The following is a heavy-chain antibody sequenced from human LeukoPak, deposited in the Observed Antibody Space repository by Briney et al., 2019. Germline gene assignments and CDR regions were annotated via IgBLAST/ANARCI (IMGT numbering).Heavy chain of an antibody. J-gene: IGHJ5*02. Sequence: SETLSLTCTVSGGSISSGGYYWSWIRQHPGKGLEWIGYIDYSGSTYYNPSLKSRVTISVDTSKNQFSLKLSSVTAADTAVYYCARDRGYYGSGSSNWFDPWGQGTLVTVSS. D-gene: IGHD3-10*01. CDR3: ARDRGYYGSGSSNWFDP. CDR1: GGSISSGGYY. V-gene: IGHV4-31*03. CDR2: IDYSGST.